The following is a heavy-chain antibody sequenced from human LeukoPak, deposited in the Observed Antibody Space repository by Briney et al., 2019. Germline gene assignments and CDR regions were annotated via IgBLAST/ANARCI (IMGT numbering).Heavy chain of an antibody. J-gene: IGHJ4*02. CDR3: AREIYGERTDGDY. CDR2: IYYSGNT. V-gene: IGHV4-39*02. CDR1: GDSISTSNSY. Sequence: SETLSLTCTVSGDSISTSNSYWGWIRQPPGKGLEWIGSIYYSGNTYYNASLKSRVTISVDTSKNQFSLKLTSVTAADTAVYYCAREIYGERTDGDYWGQGTLVTVSS. D-gene: IGHD4-17*01.